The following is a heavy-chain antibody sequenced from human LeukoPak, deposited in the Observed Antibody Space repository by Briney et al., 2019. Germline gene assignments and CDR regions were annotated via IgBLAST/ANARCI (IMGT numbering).Heavy chain of an antibody. V-gene: IGHV4-59*01. J-gene: IGHJ4*02. Sequence: PSETLSLTCTVSGGSISSYYWSWIRQPPGKGLEWIGYIYYSGSTNYNPSLKSRVTISVDTSKNQFSLKLSSVTAADTAVYYCARDNYYDKGAFDYWGQGTLVTVSS. D-gene: IGHD3-22*01. CDR2: IYYSGST. CDR3: ARDNYYDKGAFDY. CDR1: GGSISSYY.